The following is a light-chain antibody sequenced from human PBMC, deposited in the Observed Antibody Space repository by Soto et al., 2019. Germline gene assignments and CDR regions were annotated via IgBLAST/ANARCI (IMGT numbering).Light chain of an antibody. CDR1: QSVSSY. Sequence: EIELTQSPATLSLSPGERATPSCRASQSVSSYLAWYQQKPGQAPRLLIYGASTRATGIPARFSGSGSGTEFTLTISSLQSEDFAVYYCQQYNNWPRTFGQGTKVDI. CDR2: GAS. V-gene: IGKV3-15*01. J-gene: IGKJ1*01. CDR3: QQYNNWPRT.